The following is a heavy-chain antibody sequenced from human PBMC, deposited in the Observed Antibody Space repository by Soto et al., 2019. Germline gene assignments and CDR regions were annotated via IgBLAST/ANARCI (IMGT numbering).Heavy chain of an antibody. CDR3: AKEDHPSSWIYYYYGMDV. V-gene: IGHV3-30*18. D-gene: IGHD6-13*01. J-gene: IGHJ6*02. CDR1: GFTFSSYG. Sequence: QVQLVESGGGVVQPGRSLRLSWAASGFTFSSYGMHWVRQAPGKGLEWVAVISYDGSNKYYADSVKGRFTISRDNSKNTLYLRMNRLRAEDTAVYYCAKEDHPSSWIYYYYGMDVWGQGTTVTVSS. CDR2: ISYDGSNK.